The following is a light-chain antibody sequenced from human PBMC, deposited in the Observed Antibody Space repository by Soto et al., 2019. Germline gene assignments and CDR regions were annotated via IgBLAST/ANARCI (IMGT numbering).Light chain of an antibody. CDR2: DAS. CDR1: QSVGSS. Sequence: EIVLTQSPATLSSSPGERATLSCRVSQSVGSSLAWYQQKPGQAPRLLIYDASNRATGVPARFSGSGSGTDFTLTINSLEPEDVAVYYCQYYGSSSTFGQGTKVDIK. J-gene: IGKJ1*01. V-gene: IGKV3-11*01. CDR3: QYYGSSST.